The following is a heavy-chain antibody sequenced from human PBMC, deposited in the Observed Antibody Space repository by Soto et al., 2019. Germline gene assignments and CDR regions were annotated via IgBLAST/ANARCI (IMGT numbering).Heavy chain of an antibody. Sequence: GGSLRLSCAASGFTFSSYGMHWVRQAPGKGLEWVAVISYDGSNKYYADSVKGRFTISRDNSKNTLYLQMNSLRAEDTAVYYCAKDSYRGGDCYTFPFYYYYGMDVWGQGTTVTVSS. D-gene: IGHD2-21*02. V-gene: IGHV3-30*18. J-gene: IGHJ6*02. CDR3: AKDSYRGGDCYTFPFYYYYGMDV. CDR1: GFTFSSYG. CDR2: ISYDGSNK.